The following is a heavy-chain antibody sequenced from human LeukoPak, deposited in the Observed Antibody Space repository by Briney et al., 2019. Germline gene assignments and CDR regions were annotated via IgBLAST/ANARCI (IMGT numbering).Heavy chain of an antibody. CDR3: ARKSSSSWYTYYYYGMDV. Sequence: PSETLSLTCAVYGGSFSGYYWSWIRQPPGKGLEWVGEINHSGSTIYNPSLKSRVTISVDTSKNQFSLKLSSVTAADTAVYYCARKSSSSWYTYYYYGMDVWGQGTTVTVSS. CDR2: INHSGST. J-gene: IGHJ6*02. D-gene: IGHD6-13*01. CDR1: GGSFSGYY. V-gene: IGHV4-34*01.